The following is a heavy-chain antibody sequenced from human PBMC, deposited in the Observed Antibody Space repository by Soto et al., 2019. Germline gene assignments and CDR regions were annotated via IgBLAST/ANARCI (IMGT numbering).Heavy chain of an antibody. CDR3: ARGRIVARQHVAY. Sequence: QVQLVESGGGVVQPGKSLRLSCAASGFTFSSYAMHWDRQAPGKGLEWVAVISIRGGDEYYAESVRGRFTISRDDSRNTLFLQLDSLGVEATAVYNCARGRIVARQHVAYWGQATLVTAPS. D-gene: IGHD5-12*01. CDR1: GFTFSSYA. V-gene: IGHV3-30*03. CDR2: ISIRGGDE. J-gene: IGHJ4*02.